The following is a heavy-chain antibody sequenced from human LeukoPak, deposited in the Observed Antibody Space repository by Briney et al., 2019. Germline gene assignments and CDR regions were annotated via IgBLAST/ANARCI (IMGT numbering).Heavy chain of an antibody. V-gene: IGHV3-30*18. J-gene: IGHJ4*02. CDR1: GFTFSSHD. CDR3: AKDRSREEKVLHDYGLLDY. D-gene: IGHD4-17*01. CDR2: ISYDGSNK. Sequence: GGSLRLSCAASGFTFSSHDMHWVRQAPGKGLEWVAVISYDGSNKYYADSVKGRFTISRDNSKNTLYLQMNSLRAEDTAVYYCAKDRSREEKVLHDYGLLDYWGQGTLVTVSS.